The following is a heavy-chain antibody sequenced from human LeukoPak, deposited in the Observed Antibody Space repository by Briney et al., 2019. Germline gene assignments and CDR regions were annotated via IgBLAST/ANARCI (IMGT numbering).Heavy chain of an antibody. J-gene: IGHJ4*02. V-gene: IGHV4-39*07. CDR3: ARWGYSYGPFDY. CDR2: IYYSGST. D-gene: IGHD5-18*01. Sequence: SETLSLTCTVSGGSISSSSYYWGWIRQPPGKGLEWIGSIYYSGSTYYNPSLRSRVTISIDTSKKHFFLKLKSVTAADTAVYYCARWGYSYGPFDYWGQGTLVTVSS. CDR1: GGSISSSSYY.